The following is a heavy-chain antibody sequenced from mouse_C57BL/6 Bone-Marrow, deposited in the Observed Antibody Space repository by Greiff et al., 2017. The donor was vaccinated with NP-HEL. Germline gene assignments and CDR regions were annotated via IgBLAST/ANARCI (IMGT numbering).Heavy chain of an antibody. D-gene: IGHD1-1*01. CDR2: INYDGSST. J-gene: IGHJ4*01. Sequence: EVMLVESEGGLVQPGSSMKLSCTASGFTFSDYYMAWVRQVPEKGLEWVANINYDGSSTYYLDTLKSRFIISRDNAKNTLYLQMSSLTSEDTATYYCSREGSNAMDYWGQGTSVTVSS. CDR3: SREGSNAMDY. V-gene: IGHV5-16*01. CDR1: GFTFSDYY.